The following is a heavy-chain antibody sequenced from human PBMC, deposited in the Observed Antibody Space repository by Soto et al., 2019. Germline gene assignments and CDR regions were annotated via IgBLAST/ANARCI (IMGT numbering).Heavy chain of an antibody. Sequence: QVQLQEAGPGLVRPSETLSLSCTVSGDSINNHYWSWVRQAPGKGLEWIGCMQNSGSTSYNPSLKSRVTISGDTSKNQLSPKVDSVPAADTAVYDCAGHNWGTVDYHSDLDVWGGGATVTVSS. V-gene: IGHV4-4*09. CDR1: GDSINNHY. J-gene: IGHJ6*03. CDR3: AGHNWGTVDYHSDLDV. D-gene: IGHD1-1*01. CDR2: MQNSGST.